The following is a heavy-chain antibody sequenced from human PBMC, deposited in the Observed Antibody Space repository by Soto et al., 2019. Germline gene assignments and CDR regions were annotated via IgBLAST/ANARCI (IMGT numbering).Heavy chain of an antibody. D-gene: IGHD2-15*01. CDR1: GFTFNTYG. CDR3: ARSDCTGAYCYSWPFNYGVDV. Sequence: QVQLVESGGGVVQPGGSLRLSCTTSGFTFNTYGMHWVRQAPGKGLEWVAIIWYDGSNKYYAYSVKGRFTISRDNSKNTLYLQMNSLRAGDTALYYCARSDCTGAYCYSWPFNYGVDVWGQGTTVTVSS. J-gene: IGHJ6*02. CDR2: IWYDGSNK. V-gene: IGHV3-33*08.